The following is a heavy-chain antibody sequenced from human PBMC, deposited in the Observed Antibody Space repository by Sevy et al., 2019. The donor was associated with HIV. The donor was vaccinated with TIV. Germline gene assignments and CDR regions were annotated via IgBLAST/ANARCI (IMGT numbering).Heavy chain of an antibody. CDR2: ISSSSSTI. V-gene: IGHV3-48*02. Sequence: GGSLRLSCAASGFTFSSYSMNWVRQAPGKGLEWVSYISSSSSTIYYADSVKGRFTISRDKAKNSLYLQMNSLRDEDTAVYYCARDREGEYYDSSGYYYGDFDYWGQGTLVTVSS. J-gene: IGHJ4*02. D-gene: IGHD3-22*01. CDR3: ARDREGEYYDSSGYYYGDFDY. CDR1: GFTFSSYS.